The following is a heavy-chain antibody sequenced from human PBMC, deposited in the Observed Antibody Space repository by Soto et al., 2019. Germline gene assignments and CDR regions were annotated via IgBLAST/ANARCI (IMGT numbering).Heavy chain of an antibody. CDR2: MNPNSGNT. J-gene: IGHJ4*02. CDR3: ASRQRYVDIVATPSPYFDY. D-gene: IGHD5-12*01. Sequence: ASVKVSCKASGYTFTSYDINWVRQATGQGLEWMGWMNPNSGNTGYAQKFQGRVTMTRNTSISTAYMELSSLRSEDTAVYYCASRQRYVDIVATPSPYFDYWGQGTLVTVSS. CDR1: GYTFTSYD. V-gene: IGHV1-8*01.